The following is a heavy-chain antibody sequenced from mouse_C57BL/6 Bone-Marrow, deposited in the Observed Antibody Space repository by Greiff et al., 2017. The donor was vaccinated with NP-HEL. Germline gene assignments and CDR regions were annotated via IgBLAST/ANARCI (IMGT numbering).Heavy chain of an antibody. V-gene: IGHV1-82*01. Sequence: QVQLQQSGPELVKPGASVKFSCKASGYAFSSSWMNWVKQRPGKGLEWIGRIYPGDGDNNYNGKFKGKATLTADKSSSTAYMQLSSLTSEDSAVYFCARGDYYGSSYGDFDVWGTGTTVTVSS. CDR3: ARGDYYGSSYGDFDV. D-gene: IGHD1-1*01. CDR2: IYPGDGDN. J-gene: IGHJ1*03. CDR1: GYAFSSSW.